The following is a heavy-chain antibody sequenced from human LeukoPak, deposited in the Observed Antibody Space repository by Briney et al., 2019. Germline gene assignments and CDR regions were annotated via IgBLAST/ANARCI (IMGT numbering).Heavy chain of an antibody. Sequence: PGGSLRLSCAASGFTFSIYAMQWVRQARGKGLEYVSAISSNGGSTYYANSVKGRLTISRDNSKNTLYLQMGSLRAEDMAVYYCARDGGSGWSNDALDIWGQGTMVTVPS. J-gene: IGHJ3*02. D-gene: IGHD6-19*01. CDR1: GFTFSIYA. CDR3: ARDGGSGWSNDALDI. CDR2: ISSNGGST. V-gene: IGHV3-64*01.